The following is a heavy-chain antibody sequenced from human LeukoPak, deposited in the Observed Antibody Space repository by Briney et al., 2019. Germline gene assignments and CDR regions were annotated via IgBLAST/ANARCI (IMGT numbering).Heavy chain of an antibody. D-gene: IGHD3-22*01. J-gene: IGHJ3*02. CDR2: INPSGGRR. V-gene: IGHV1-46*03. CDR3: ARGSLFYDSSGYYPDAFDI. CDR1: GYTFTSYY. Sequence: ASVKVSCKASGYTFTSYYMHWVRQAPGQGLEWMGIINPSGGRRSYAQKFQGRVTMTRDTSTSTVYMELSSLRSEDTAVYYCARGSLFYDSSGYYPDAFDIWGQGTMVTVSS.